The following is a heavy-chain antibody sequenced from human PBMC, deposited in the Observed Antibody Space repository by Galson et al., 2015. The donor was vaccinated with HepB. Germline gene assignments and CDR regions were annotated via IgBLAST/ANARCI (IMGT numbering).Heavy chain of an antibody. D-gene: IGHD3-3*01. Sequence: SETLSLTCAVYGGSLSAYYWSWIRQAPGKGLEWIGEINHSGSTNYNPSLRSRVTISLDLSKNRFSLKLSSVTAADTAVYYCARVVYYGFWVGFGTWGQGTLVTVSS. CDR1: GGSLSAYY. CDR3: ARVVYYGFWVGFGT. CDR2: INHSGST. J-gene: IGHJ5*02. V-gene: IGHV4-34*01.